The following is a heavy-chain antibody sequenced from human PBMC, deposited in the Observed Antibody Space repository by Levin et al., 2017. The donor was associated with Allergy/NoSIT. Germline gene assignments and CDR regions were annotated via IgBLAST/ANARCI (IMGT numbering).Heavy chain of an antibody. CDR2: ISYDGSNK. CDR3: AREGYSYAGTGYFDY. CDR1: GFTFSNYA. Sequence: GGSLRLSCAASGFTFSNYAMHWVRQAPGKGLEWVAVISYDGSNKYYADSVKGRFTISRDNSKNTLYLQMNSLRPEDTALYYCAREGYSYAGTGYFDYWGQGTLVTVSS. D-gene: IGHD5-18*01. V-gene: IGHV3-30*04. J-gene: IGHJ4*02.